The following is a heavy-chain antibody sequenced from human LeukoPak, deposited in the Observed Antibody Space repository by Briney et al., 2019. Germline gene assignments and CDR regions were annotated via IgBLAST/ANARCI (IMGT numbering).Heavy chain of an antibody. CDR2: IYPGDSDT. CDR3: ARGGRLSSDGSWTWFDP. V-gene: IGHV5-51*01. Sequence: GESLKISCKGSGYTFTSYWIGWVRQMPGKGLEWMGIIYPGDSDTRYSPSFQGQVTMSVDKSISTAYVQWSSLKASDTAMYYCARGGRLSSDGSWTWFDPWAREPWSPSPQ. CDR1: GYTFTSYW. D-gene: IGHD2-15*01. J-gene: IGHJ5*02.